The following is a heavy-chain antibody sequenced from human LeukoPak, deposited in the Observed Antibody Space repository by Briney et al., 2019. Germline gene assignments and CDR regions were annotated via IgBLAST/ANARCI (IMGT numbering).Heavy chain of an antibody. CDR1: GFTFSSYA. CDR3: AKSESGSGSTTYYYYMDV. CDR2: ISYDGSNK. J-gene: IGHJ6*03. Sequence: GGSLRLSCAASGFTFSSYAMHWVRQAPGKGLEWVAVISYDGSNKYYADSVKGRFTISRDNSKNTLYLQMNSLRAEDTAVYYCAKSESGSGSTTYYYYMDVWGKGTTVTVSS. D-gene: IGHD3-10*01. V-gene: IGHV3-30*04.